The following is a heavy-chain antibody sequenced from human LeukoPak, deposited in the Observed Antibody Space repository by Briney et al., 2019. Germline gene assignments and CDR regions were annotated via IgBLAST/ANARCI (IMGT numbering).Heavy chain of an antibody. D-gene: IGHD3-10*01. V-gene: IGHV1-2*02. Sequence: ASVKASCKASGYTFTGYYMHWVRQAPGQGLEWMGWINPNSGGTNYAQRFQGRVTMTRDTSISTAYMELSRLRSDDTAVYYCAREWFGEFPTDYWGQGTLVTVSS. CDR1: GYTFTGYY. CDR3: AREWFGEFPTDY. CDR2: INPNSGGT. J-gene: IGHJ4*02.